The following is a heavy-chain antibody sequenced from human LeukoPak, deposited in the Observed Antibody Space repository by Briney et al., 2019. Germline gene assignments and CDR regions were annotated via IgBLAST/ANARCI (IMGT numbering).Heavy chain of an antibody. CDR1: GGSISSSSYY. J-gene: IGHJ5*02. CDR3: ARHYVWGSYRPVPWFDP. V-gene: IGHV4-39*01. CDR2: IYYSGST. D-gene: IGHD3-16*02. Sequence: KTSETLSPTCTVSGGSISSSSYYWGWIRQPPGKGLEWIGSIYYSGSTYYNPSLKSRVTISVDTSKNQFSLKLSSVTAADTAVYYCARHYVWGSYRPVPWFDPWGQGTLVTVSS.